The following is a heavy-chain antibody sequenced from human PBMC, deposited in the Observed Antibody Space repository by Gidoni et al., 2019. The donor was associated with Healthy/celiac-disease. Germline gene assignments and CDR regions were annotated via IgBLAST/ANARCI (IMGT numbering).Heavy chain of an antibody. CDR3: AREGAVAGTS. CDR2: IYYSGST. V-gene: IGHV4-61*01. Sequence: QVQLQESGPGLVKPSETLSLTCTVSGGSVSSGSYYWSWIRQPPGKGLEWIGYIYYSGSTNYNPSLKSRVTISVDTSKNQFSLKLSSVTAADTAVYYCAREGAVAGTSWGQGTLVTVSS. J-gene: IGHJ5*02. CDR1: GGSVSSGSYY. D-gene: IGHD6-19*01.